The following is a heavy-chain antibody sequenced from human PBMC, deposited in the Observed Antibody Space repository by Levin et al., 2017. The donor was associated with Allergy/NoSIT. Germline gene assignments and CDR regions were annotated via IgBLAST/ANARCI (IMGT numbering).Heavy chain of an antibody. V-gene: IGHV3-23*01. J-gene: IGHJ5*02. D-gene: IGHD2-2*02. CDR2: ISGNGAST. Sequence: LSLTCAASGFSFSTSAMSWVRQAPGKGLDWVSSISGNGASTYYADSVKGRFTISRDNSKNTLYLQMNSLRAEDTAVYFCAKASCSSISCYRFDKWGQGALVTVSS. CDR3: AKASCSSISCYRFDK. CDR1: GFSFSTSA.